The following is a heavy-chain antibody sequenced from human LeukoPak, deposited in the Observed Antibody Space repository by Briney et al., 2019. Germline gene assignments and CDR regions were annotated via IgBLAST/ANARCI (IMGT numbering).Heavy chain of an antibody. CDR2: INHSGST. CDR1: GGSFSGYY. Sequence: PSETLSLTCAVYGGSFSGYYWSWIRQPPGKGLEWIGEINHSGSTNYNPSLKSRVTISVDTSKNQFSLNLTSVTAADTALYYCARMRGDFSTGHYSYYYYIDVWGKGTTVTVSS. D-gene: IGHD3/OR15-3a*01. V-gene: IGHV4-34*01. J-gene: IGHJ6*03. CDR3: ARMRGDFSTGHYSYYYYIDV.